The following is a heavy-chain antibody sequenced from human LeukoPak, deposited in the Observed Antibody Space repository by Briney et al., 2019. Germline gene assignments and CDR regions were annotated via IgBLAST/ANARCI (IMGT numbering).Heavy chain of an antibody. CDR2: IKQDGSEK. J-gene: IGHJ4*02. CDR3: AKDRSRGIADY. CDR1: GFTFSSYW. V-gene: IGHV3-7*03. D-gene: IGHD6-13*01. Sequence: GGSLRLSCAASGFTFSSYWMSWVRQAPGKGLEWVANIKQDGSEKYYADSVKGRFTISRDNAKNSLYLQMNSLRAEDTALYYCAKDRSRGIADYWGQGTLVTVSS.